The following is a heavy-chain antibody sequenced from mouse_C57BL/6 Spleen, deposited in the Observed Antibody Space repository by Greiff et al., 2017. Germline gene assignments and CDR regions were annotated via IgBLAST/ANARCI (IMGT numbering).Heavy chain of an antibody. V-gene: IGHV5-17*01. Sequence: EVMLVESGGGLVKPGGSLKLSCAASGFPLSDYGMHWVRQAPEKGLEGVAYISSGSSTIYYADTVKGRFTISRDNAKNTLFLQMTSLRSEDTAMYYCARGRTGGDYWGQGTTLTVSS. CDR3: ARGRTGGDY. CDR1: GFPLSDYG. D-gene: IGHD4-1*01. CDR2: ISSGSSTI. J-gene: IGHJ2*01.